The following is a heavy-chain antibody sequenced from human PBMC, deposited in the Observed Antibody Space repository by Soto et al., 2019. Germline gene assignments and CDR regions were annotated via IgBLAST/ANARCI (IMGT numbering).Heavy chain of an antibody. CDR3: ARELGYCSGGSCRYGMDV. J-gene: IGHJ6*02. CDR2: INHSGST. Sequence: KASETLSLTCAVYGGSFSGYYWSWIRQPPGKGLEWIGEINHSGSTNYNPSLKSRVTISVDTSKNQFSLKLSSVTAADTAVYYCARELGYCSGGSCRYGMDVWGQGTTVTVSS. CDR1: GGSFSGYY. D-gene: IGHD2-15*01. V-gene: IGHV4-34*01.